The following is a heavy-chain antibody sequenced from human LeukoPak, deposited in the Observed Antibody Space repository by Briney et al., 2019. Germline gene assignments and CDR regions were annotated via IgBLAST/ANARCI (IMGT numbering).Heavy chain of an antibody. CDR2: ISSSSSYI. CDR3: ARVGGGGSCYGY. CDR1: QFTFSSYA. D-gene: IGHD2-15*01. J-gene: IGHJ4*02. Sequence: PGGSLRLSCVASQFTFSSYAMSWVRQAPGKGLEWVSSISSSSSYIYYADSVKGRFTISRDNAKNSLYLQMISLRAEDTAVYYCARVGGGGSCYGYWGQGTLVTVSS. V-gene: IGHV3-21*01.